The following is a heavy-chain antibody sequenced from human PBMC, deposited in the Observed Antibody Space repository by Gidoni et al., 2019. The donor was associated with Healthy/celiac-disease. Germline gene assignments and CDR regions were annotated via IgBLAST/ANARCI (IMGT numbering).Heavy chain of an antibody. CDR2: ISGSGGST. CDR1: GFTFGSYA. CDR3: AKDGIWGSYRGDFDY. J-gene: IGHJ4*02. Sequence: EVQLLESGGGLVQPGGSLRLSCAASGFTFGSYAMSWVRQAPGKGLEWVSAISGSGGSTYYADSVKGRFTISRDNSKNTLYLQMNSLRAEDTAVYYCAKDGIWGSYRGDFDYWGQGTLVTVSS. V-gene: IGHV3-23*01. D-gene: IGHD3-16*02.